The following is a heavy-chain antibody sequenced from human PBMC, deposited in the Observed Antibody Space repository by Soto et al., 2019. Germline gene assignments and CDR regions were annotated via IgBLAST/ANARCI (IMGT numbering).Heavy chain of an antibody. CDR3: VRHLYYYDTSGYFDAFDT. D-gene: IGHD3-22*01. CDR2: IYYSGST. CDR1: GASVSSRSYY. J-gene: IGHJ3*02. V-gene: IGHV4-39*01. Sequence: TSETLSLTCTVSGASVSSRSYYWGWIRQAPGRGLEWIGSIYYSGSTYYNPSLKSRVTISVDTSKNQFSLKLSSVTAADTAVYYCVRHLYYYDTSGYFDAFDTWGQGTMVTVSS.